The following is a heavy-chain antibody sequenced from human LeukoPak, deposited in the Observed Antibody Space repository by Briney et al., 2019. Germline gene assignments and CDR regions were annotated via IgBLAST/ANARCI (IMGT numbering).Heavy chain of an antibody. CDR2: ITSSGTT. V-gene: IGHV3-23*01. CDR1: GLTFRSYG. CDR3: AKDRGIISDY. Sequence: GGSLRLSCAASGLTFRSYGMGWVRQAPGKGLEWVSSITSSGTTNYAEFVKDRFVISRDNSKDTLFLQMNSLRVEDTAVYYCAKDRGIISDYWGQGTLVTVSS. J-gene: IGHJ4*02. D-gene: IGHD3-10*01.